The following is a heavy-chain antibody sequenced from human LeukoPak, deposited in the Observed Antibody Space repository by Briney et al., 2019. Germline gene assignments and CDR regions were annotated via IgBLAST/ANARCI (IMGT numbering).Heavy chain of an antibody. Sequence: GGSLRLSCAASGFTFSSYSMNWVRQAPGKGLEWVSYISSSSSTIYYADSVKGRFTISRDNAKNSLYLQMNSLRAEDTAVYYCARDRVTYRVGATYYFDYWGQGTLVTVSS. V-gene: IGHV3-48*04. CDR3: ARDRVTYRVGATYYFDY. J-gene: IGHJ4*02. CDR1: GFTFSSYS. D-gene: IGHD4-23*01. CDR2: ISSSSSTI.